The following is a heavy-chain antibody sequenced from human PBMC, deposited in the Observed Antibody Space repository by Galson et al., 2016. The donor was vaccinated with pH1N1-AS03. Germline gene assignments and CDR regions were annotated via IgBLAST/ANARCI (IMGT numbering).Heavy chain of an antibody. J-gene: IGHJ4*02. CDR3: ARIVVPLEYFDY. V-gene: IGHV2-26*01. Sequence: PALVKPTQTLTLTCTVSGFSLNDARMGVSWIRQPPGKALEWLAHIFSNDEKSYNTSLKSRLTISKDTSKSQVVLTMTNMDPVDTATYYCARIVVPLEYFDYWGQGTLVTVSS. CDR2: IFSNDEK. D-gene: IGHD2-15*01. CDR1: GFSLNDARMG.